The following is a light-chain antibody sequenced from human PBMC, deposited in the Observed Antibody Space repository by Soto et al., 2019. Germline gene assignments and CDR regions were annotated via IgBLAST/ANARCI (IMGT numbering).Light chain of an antibody. CDR1: SSDVGGYNY. J-gene: IGLJ3*02. CDR3: TSYTSSNTPV. CDR2: EVN. V-gene: IGLV2-14*01. Sequence: QSALTQPASVSGSPGQSITISCTGTSSDVGGYNYVSWYQQHPGKAPKLMIYEVNNRPSGVSNRFSGSKSGNTASPTISGLQAEDEADYYCTSYTSSNTPVFGGGTKLTV.